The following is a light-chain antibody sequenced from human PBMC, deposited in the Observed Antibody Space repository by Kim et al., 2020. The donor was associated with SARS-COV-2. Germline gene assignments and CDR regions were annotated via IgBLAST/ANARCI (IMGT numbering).Light chain of an antibody. CDR3: SALDSSPSG. Sequence: QAGLTQPPSVSKGLRQTATLTCTGNSNIVGNQGAAWLQQHQGHPPKLLSYRNNNRPSGISERFSASRSGNTASLTITGLQPEDEADYYCSALDSSPSGIGGGTQLTVL. CDR1: SNIVGNQG. V-gene: IGLV10-54*02. CDR2: RNN. J-gene: IGLJ2*01.